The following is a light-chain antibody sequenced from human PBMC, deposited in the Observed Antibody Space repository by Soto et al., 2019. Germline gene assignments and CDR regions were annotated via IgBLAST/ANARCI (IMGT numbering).Light chain of an antibody. CDR1: QSVSRD. CDR3: QQRNSWPLT. CDR2: DST. J-gene: IGKJ4*01. Sequence: EIVLTQSPATLSLSPGERATLSCRTSQSVSRDLAWYQQKPGQAPRLLIYDSTDRATGLPARFSGSGSGTDFTLTINSLEPEDFAVYYCQQRNSWPLTFGGGTTVEIK. V-gene: IGKV3-11*01.